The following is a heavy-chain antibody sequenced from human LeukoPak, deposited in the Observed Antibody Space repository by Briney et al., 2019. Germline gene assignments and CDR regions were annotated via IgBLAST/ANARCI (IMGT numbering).Heavy chain of an antibody. D-gene: IGHD1-20*01. Sequence: GASVKVSCKVSGYTLTELSMHWVRQAPGKGLERMGGFDPEDGETIYAQKFQGRVTMTEDTSTDTAYMELSRLRSEDTAVYYCARANNWDVLLDYWGQGTLVTVSS. V-gene: IGHV1-24*01. J-gene: IGHJ4*02. CDR1: GYTLTELS. CDR2: FDPEDGET. CDR3: ARANNWDVLLDY.